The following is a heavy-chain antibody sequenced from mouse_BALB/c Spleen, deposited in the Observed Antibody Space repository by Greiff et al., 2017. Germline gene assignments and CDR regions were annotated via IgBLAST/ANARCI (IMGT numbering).Heavy chain of an antibody. CDR2: ISYSGST. D-gene: IGHD1-1*01. J-gene: IGHJ2*01. V-gene: IGHV3-2*02. CDR3: ARNYGSSFDY. CDR1: GYSITSDYA. Sequence: EVMLVESGPGLVKPSQSLSLTCTVTGYSITSDYAWYWIRQFPGNKLEWMGYISYSGSTSYNPSLKSRISITRDTSKNQFFLQLNSVTTEDTATYYCARNYGSSFDYWGQGTTLTVSS.